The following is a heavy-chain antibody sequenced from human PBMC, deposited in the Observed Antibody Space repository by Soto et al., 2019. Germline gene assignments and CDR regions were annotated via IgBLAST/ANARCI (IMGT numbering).Heavy chain of an antibody. CDR2: INAGNGNT. Sequence: ASVKVSCKASGYTFTSYAMHWVRQAPGQRLEWMGWINAGNGNTKYSQKFQGRVTITRDTSASTAYTELSSLRSEDTAVYYCARSIVVVTSFDYWGQGTLVTVSS. D-gene: IGHD3-22*01. CDR3: ARSIVVVTSFDY. V-gene: IGHV1-3*01. CDR1: GYTFTSYA. J-gene: IGHJ4*02.